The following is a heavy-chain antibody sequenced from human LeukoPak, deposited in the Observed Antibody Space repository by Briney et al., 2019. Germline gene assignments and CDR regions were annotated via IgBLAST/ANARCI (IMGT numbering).Heavy chain of an antibody. CDR3: ARDRGDYYDSSGYLD. J-gene: IGHJ4*02. D-gene: IGHD3-22*01. CDR2: VSYDGSNK. Sequence: GGSLRLSCAASGFTFSSYAMHWDRQAPGKGLEGVAVVSYDGSNKYYADSVKGRFTISRDNSKNTLYLQMNSLRAEDTAVYYCARDRGDYYDSSGYLDWGQGTLVTVSS. CDR1: GFTFSSYA. V-gene: IGHV3-30-3*01.